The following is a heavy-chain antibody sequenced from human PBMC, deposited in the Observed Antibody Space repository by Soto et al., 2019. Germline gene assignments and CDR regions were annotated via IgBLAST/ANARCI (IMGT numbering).Heavy chain of an antibody. Sequence: GGSLRLSCAASGFTFSSYAMHWVRQAPGKGLEWVAVISYDGSNKYYADSVKGRFTISRDNSKNTLYLQMNSLRAEDTAVYYCARVVGVVISAWDAFDIWGQGTMVTVSS. CDR2: ISYDGSNK. J-gene: IGHJ3*02. CDR3: ARVVGVVISAWDAFDI. CDR1: GFTFSSYA. V-gene: IGHV3-30-3*01. D-gene: IGHD3-3*01.